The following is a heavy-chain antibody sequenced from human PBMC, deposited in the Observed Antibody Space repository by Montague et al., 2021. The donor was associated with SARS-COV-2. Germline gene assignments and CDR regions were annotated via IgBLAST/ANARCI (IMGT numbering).Heavy chain of an antibody. Sequence: SETLSLTCTVSGGSISSYYWSWIRHPPGRGLLWMWYISSSGSTTTNPSPTSQVTISVDTSRNHFPLRLSSVTVADTAVYYCANFRRTQLLSGTLYYGMDVWGQGTTVTVSS. CDR2: ISSSGST. J-gene: IGHJ6*02. CDR1: GGSISSYY. V-gene: IGHV4-59*01. D-gene: IGHD2-2*01. CDR3: ANFRRTQLLSGTLYYGMDV.